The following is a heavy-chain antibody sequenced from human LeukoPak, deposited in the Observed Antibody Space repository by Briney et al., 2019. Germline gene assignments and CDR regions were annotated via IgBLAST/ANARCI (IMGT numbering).Heavy chain of an antibody. CDR1: GVTFSDYA. Sequence: ASVKVSCKASGVTFSDYALNWVRQAPGQGLEWMGVFIPILDTANSTQKFQGRLTITADKSTSTAYMELSSLRSEDTAVYYCALDYYDSSGYRGFDYWGQGTLVTVSS. J-gene: IGHJ4*02. D-gene: IGHD3-22*01. V-gene: IGHV1-69*10. CDR3: ALDYYDSSGYRGFDY. CDR2: FIPILDTA.